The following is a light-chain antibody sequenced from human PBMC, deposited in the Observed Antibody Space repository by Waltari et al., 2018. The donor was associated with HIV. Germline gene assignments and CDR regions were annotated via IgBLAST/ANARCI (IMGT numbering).Light chain of an antibody. J-gene: IGLJ3*02. CDR1: RSNIGSNH. CDR3: ATWDDSLSGWV. CDR2: RNN. V-gene: IGLV1-47*01. Sequence: QSVLTQPPSASGTPWQRVTISCSGSRSNIGSNHVNWYQQIPGTAPKPLIYRNNQRPSGVADRFSGSKSGTSASLAISGLRSEDEADYYCATWDDSLSGWVFGGGTKLTVL.